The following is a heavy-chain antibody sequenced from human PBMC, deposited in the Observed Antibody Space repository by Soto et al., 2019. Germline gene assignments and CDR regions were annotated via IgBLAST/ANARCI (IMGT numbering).Heavy chain of an antibody. Sequence: GGSLRLSSTASGFTCGDYAMSWCRQAPGRGREWGGFIRSKAYGGTTEYAASVKGRFSISRDDSKSIAYLQMNSLKTEVKAVYYCTGSRSYYGSGSSPNYYDMDVWGQGTTVTVSS. V-gene: IGHV3-49*03. CDR3: TGSRSYYGSGSSPNYYDMDV. D-gene: IGHD3-10*01. J-gene: IGHJ6*02. CDR1: GFTCGDYA. CDR2: IRSKAYGGTT.